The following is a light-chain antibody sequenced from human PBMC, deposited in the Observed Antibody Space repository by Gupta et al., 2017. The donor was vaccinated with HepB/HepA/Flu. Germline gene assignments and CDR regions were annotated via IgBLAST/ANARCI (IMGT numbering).Light chain of an antibody. CDR3: QTWGTGIRV. J-gene: IGLJ2*01. CDR1: SGHSRFA. CDR2: LNSDGSQ. V-gene: IGLV4-69*01. Sequence: QLVLPPSPSASASLGASVKLTCTVSSGHSRFAIAWHQQQPEKGPRYLLTLNSDGSQRKGDGIPDRFSGSSSGAEHYLTISSLQSEDEADYDCQTWGTGIRVFGGGTKLTVL.